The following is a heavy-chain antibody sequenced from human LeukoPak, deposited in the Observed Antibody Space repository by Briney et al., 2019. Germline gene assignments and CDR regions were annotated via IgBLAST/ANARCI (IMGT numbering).Heavy chain of an antibody. CDR1: GGTFSSYA. Sequence: SVKVSCKASGGTFSSYAISWVRQAPGQGLEWMGGIIPIFGTANYAQKFQGRVTITADESTSTAYMELSSLRSEDTAVYYCASGSPRIVVVPAVLGDDAFDIWGQGTMVTVSS. V-gene: IGHV1-69*01. CDR2: IIPIFGTA. CDR3: ASGSPRIVVVPAVLGDDAFDI. D-gene: IGHD2-2*01. J-gene: IGHJ3*02.